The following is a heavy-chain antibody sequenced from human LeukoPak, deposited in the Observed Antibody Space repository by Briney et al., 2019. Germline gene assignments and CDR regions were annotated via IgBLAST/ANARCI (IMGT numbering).Heavy chain of an antibody. Sequence: GGSLRLFCAASGFTFSDFTMSWVRQAPGKGLEWVSAISASADKTYYAHSVKGRFTISRDNSKGTLYLQMNSLRAEDTALYYCARDFYDSSGYYYDYWGQGTLVTVSS. CDR3: ARDFYDSSGYYYDY. J-gene: IGHJ4*02. CDR1: GFTFSDFT. D-gene: IGHD3-22*01. V-gene: IGHV3-23*01. CDR2: ISASADKT.